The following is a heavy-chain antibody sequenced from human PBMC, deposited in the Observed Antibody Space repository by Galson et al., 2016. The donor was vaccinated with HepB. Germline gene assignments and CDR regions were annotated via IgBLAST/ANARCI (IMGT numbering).Heavy chain of an antibody. CDR3: AREIPSRGKSDY. D-gene: IGHD3-10*01. Sequence: SLRLSCAASGVTLSSYWMCWVRQAPGKGLEWVSYISSTSSTIYYADSVKGRFTISRDNAKNSLYLQVNSLRDEDTAVFYCAREIPSRGKSDYWGQGTLVTVSS. V-gene: IGHV3-48*02. CDR1: GVTLSSYW. CDR2: ISSTSSTI. J-gene: IGHJ4*02.